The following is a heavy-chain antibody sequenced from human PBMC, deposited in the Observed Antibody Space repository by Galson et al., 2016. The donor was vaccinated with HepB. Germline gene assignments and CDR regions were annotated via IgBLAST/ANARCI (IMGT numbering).Heavy chain of an antibody. Sequence: SLRLSCAASGFTFSSYAMHWVRQAPGKGLEWVAVISYDGSNKYYADSVKGRFTISRDNSKNTLYLQVNSLRAEDTVVYYCARGYSGSYENWFDPWGQGTLVTVSS. CDR1: GFTFSSYA. J-gene: IGHJ5*02. D-gene: IGHD1-26*01. CDR3: ARGYSGSYENWFDP. V-gene: IGHV3-30*14. CDR2: ISYDGSNK.